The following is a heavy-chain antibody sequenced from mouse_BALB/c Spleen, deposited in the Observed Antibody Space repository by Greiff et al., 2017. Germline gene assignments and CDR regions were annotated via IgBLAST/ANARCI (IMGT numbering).Heavy chain of an antibody. V-gene: IGHV5-6-5*01. D-gene: IGHD2-1*01. Sequence: EVKLVESGGGLVKPGGSLKLSCAASGFTFSSYAMSWVRQTPEKRLEWVASISSGGSTYYPDSVKGRFTISRDNARNILYLQMSSLRSEDTAMYYCAREDGIYYAMDYWGQGTSVTVSS. CDR3: AREDGIYYAMDY. CDR2: ISSGGST. CDR1: GFTFSSYA. J-gene: IGHJ4*01.